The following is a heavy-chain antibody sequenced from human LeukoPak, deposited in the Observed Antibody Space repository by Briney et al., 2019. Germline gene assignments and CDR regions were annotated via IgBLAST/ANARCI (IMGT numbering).Heavy chain of an antibody. CDR2: INHSGST. CDR1: GGSFSGYY. D-gene: IGHD6-19*01. V-gene: IGHV4-34*01. J-gene: IGHJ5*02. Sequence: SETLSLTCAVYGGSFSGYYWSWIRQPPGKGLEWIGEINHSGSTNYNPSLKGRVTISVDTSKNQFSLKLSSVTAADTAVYYCARSSSRYSSGWWGGVNWFDPWGQGTLVTVSS. CDR3: ARSSSRYSSGWWGGVNWFDP.